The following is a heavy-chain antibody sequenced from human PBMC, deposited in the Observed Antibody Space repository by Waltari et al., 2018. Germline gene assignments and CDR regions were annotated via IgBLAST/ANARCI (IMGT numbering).Heavy chain of an antibody. V-gene: IGHV4-34*01. CDR3: ARGRGYSVVVRGVDTGFCWFDP. J-gene: IGHJ5*02. CDR1: GGSFRGYY. Sequence: QLQLQQWGAGLLRPSETPSLTCAVYGGSFRGYYWTWIRPPPGKGLEWIGDIHHSGSPNYNPSLKSRVTISIDTPRNQFSLKLSSVTAADTAVYYCARGRGYSVVVRGVDTGFCWFDPWGQGTLVTVSS. CDR2: IHHSGSP. D-gene: IGHD3-10*01.